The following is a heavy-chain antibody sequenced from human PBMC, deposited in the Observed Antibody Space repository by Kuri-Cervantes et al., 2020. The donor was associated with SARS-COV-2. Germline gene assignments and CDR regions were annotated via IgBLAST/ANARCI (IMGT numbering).Heavy chain of an antibody. D-gene: IGHD3-3*01. Sequence: SVKVSCKASGGTFSSYAISWVRQAPGQGLEWMGGIIPIFGTANYAQKFQGRVTITTDESTSTAYMELSSLRSEDTAVYYCARTSYYDFWSGYLPDFDYWGQGTLVTVSS. V-gene: IGHV1-69*05. CDR1: GGTFSSYA. J-gene: IGHJ4*02. CDR2: IIPIFGTA. CDR3: ARTSYYDFWSGYLPDFDY.